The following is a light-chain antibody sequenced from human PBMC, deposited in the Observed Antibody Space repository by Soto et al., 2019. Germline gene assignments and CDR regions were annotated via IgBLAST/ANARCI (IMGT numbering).Light chain of an antibody. CDR1: QSVTSS. J-gene: IGKJ1*01. V-gene: IGKV3-15*01. Sequence: EIVLTQSPATLSLSPGERATLSCGASQSVTSSLAWYQQKPGQPPRLLIYAASTRATDVPARFSGGGSETEFTLTISSLQSEDFAVYFCQQYNIWPLWTFGQGTKVDIK. CDR3: QQYNIWPLWT. CDR2: AAS.